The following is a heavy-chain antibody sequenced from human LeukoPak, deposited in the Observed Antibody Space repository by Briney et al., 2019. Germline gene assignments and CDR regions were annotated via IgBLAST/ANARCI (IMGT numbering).Heavy chain of an antibody. V-gene: IGHV3-23*01. D-gene: IGHD4-17*01. J-gene: IGHJ4*02. CDR1: GFTFSSYA. CDR2: ISGSGGST. CDR3: AKYPFSYLSYGDYLDY. Sequence: GGSLRLSCAASGFTFSSYAMSWVRQAPGKGPEWVSAISGSGGSTYYADSVKGRFTISRDNSKNTLYLQMNSLRAEDTAVYYCAKYPFSYLSYGDYLDYWGQGTLVTVSS.